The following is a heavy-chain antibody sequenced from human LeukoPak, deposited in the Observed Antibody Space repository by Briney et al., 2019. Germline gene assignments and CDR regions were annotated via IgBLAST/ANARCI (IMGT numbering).Heavy chain of an antibody. J-gene: IGHJ4*02. V-gene: IGHV3-23*01. Sequence: GGSLRLSCAASGFTFSSYAMSWVRQAPGKGLEWVSAISGSGGSTYYADSVKGRFTISRDNSKNTLYLQMNSLRAEDTAVYYCAKESLYYYGSGSYFDYWGQGTLVTVSS. D-gene: IGHD3-10*01. CDR2: ISGSGGST. CDR1: GFTFSSYA. CDR3: AKESLYYYGSGSYFDY.